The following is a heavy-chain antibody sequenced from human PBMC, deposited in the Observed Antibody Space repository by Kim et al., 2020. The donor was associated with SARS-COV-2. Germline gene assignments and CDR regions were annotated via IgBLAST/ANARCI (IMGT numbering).Heavy chain of an antibody. CDR3: ARENLLLWFGRALSAGGMDV. J-gene: IGHJ6*02. V-gene: IGHV3-7*01. CDR1: GFTFSSYW. CDR2: IKQDGSEK. D-gene: IGHD3-10*01. Sequence: GGSLRLSCAASGFTFSSYWMSWVRQAPGKGLGWVANIKQDGSEKYYVDSVKGRFTISRDNAKNSLYLQMNSLRAEDTAVYYCARENLLLWFGRALSAGGMDVRGQGTTVPVSS.